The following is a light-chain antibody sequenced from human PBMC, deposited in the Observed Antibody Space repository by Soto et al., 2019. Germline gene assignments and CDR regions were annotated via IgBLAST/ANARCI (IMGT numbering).Light chain of an antibody. CDR3: QQYNNWPPVYT. CDR1: QSISTK. V-gene: IGKV3D-15*01. J-gene: IGKJ2*01. CDR2: DAS. Sequence: EIVLTQSPATLSVSTGERATLSCRASQSISTKLAWYQQKPGQAPRLLIYDASTRATGIPARFSGSGSGTEFTLIISSLQSEDFAVYYCQQYNNWPPVYTFGQGTKLEI.